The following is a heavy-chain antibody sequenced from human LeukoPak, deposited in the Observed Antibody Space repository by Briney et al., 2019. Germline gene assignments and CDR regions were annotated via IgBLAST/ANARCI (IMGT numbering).Heavy chain of an antibody. CDR2: IYYSGST. CDR1: GGSISSSSYY. J-gene: IGHJ4*02. CDR3: ARHLSLSCSGGSCYEGDFDY. D-gene: IGHD2-15*01. V-gene: IGHV4-39*01. Sequence: SETLSLTCTVSGGSISSSSYYWGWIRQPPGKGLEWIGSIYYSGSTYYNPSLKSRVTISVDTSKNQFSLKLSSVTAADTAVYYCARHLSLSCSGGSCYEGDFDYWGQGTLVTVSS.